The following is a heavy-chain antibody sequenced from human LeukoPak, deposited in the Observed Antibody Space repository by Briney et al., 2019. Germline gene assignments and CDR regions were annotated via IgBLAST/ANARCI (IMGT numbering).Heavy chain of an antibody. V-gene: IGHV3-11*01. CDR2: ISSSGSTI. D-gene: IGHD4-23*01. CDR1: GFTFSDYY. J-gene: IGHJ3*02. Sequence: PGGSLRLSCAASGFTFSDYYMNWIRQAPGKGLEWVSYISSSGSTIYYADSVKGRFTISRDNAKNSLYLQMNSLRAEDTAVYYCAREGRNSRNDAFDIWGQGTMVTVSS. CDR3: AREGRNSRNDAFDI.